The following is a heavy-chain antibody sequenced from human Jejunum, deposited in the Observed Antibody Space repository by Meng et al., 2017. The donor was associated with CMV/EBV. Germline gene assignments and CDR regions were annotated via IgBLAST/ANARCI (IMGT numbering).Heavy chain of an antibody. CDR3: ARDSLSGGSNF. D-gene: IGHD3-16*01. V-gene: IGHV4-61*08. Sequence: VSGASVNSRDFYWSWIRQPPGGGLEWIGYVDYTGGANYNSSLESRVVISVDISKNQISLELHTVTAADTAAYFCARDSLSGGSNFWGQGTLVTVSS. J-gene: IGHJ4*02. CDR2: VDYTGGA. CDR1: GASVNSRDFY.